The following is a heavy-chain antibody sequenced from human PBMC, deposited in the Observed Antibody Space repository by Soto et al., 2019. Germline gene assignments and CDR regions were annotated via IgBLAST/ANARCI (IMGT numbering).Heavy chain of an antibody. Sequence: PGGSLRLSCAASGFTVSSNYMSWVRQAPGKGLEWVSVIYSGGSTYYADSVKGRFTISRDNSKNTLYLQMNSLRAEDTAVYYCSTYSKTYYYYGMDVWGQGTTVTVSS. V-gene: IGHV3-53*01. CDR1: GFTVSSNY. D-gene: IGHD4-4*01. CDR3: STYSKTYYYYGMDV. CDR2: IYSGGST. J-gene: IGHJ6*02.